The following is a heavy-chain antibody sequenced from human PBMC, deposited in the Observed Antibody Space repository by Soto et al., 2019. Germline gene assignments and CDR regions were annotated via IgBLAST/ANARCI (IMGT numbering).Heavy chain of an antibody. J-gene: IGHJ3*01. CDR1: GGTCSMYA. V-gene: IGHV1-69*06. CDR2: IIPIFGTA. CDR3: ARVSGSHGAFDV. D-gene: IGHD6-19*01. Sequence: SVKVSCKASGGTCSMYAISCVLQAPGQGLEWMGGIIPIFGTANYAQKFQGRVTITADKSTSTAYMELSSLRSEDTAVYYCARVSGSHGAFDVWGQGTMVTVS.